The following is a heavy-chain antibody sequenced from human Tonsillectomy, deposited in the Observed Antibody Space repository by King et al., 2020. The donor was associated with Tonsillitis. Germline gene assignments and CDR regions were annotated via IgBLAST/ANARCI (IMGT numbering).Heavy chain of an antibody. CDR3: ARGGVRGWELAYYFDY. V-gene: IGHV4-34*01. J-gene: IGHJ4*02. CDR1: GGSFSGYY. CDR2: INHSGST. D-gene: IGHD1-26*01. Sequence: VQLQQWGARLLKPSETLSLTCAVYGGSFSGYYWSWIRQPPGKGLEWIGEINHSGSTNYNPSLKSRVTISVDTSKNQFSLKLSSVTAADTAVYYCARGGVRGWELAYYFDYWGQGTLVTVSS.